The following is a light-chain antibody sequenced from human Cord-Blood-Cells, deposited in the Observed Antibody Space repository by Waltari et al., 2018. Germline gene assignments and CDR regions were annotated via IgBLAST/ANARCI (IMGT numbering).Light chain of an antibody. V-gene: IGKV1-39*01. Sequence: DIQMTQSPSSLSASVGERVTLPCRASQSISSYLNWYQQKPGKAPKLLIYAASSLQSGVPSRFSGSGSGTDFTLTISSLQPEDFATYYCQQSYSTPYTFGQGTKLEIK. CDR3: QQSYSTPYT. CDR1: QSISSY. CDR2: AAS. J-gene: IGKJ2*01.